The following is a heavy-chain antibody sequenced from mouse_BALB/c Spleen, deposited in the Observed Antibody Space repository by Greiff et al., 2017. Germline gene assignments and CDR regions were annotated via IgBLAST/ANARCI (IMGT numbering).Heavy chain of an antibody. J-gene: IGHJ3*01. CDR3: ARNRDGNYEGVSY. Sequence: EVKLMESGGGLVQPGGSRKLSCAASGFTFSSFGMHWVRQAPEKGLEWVAYISSGSSTIYYADTVKGRFTISRDNPKNTLFLQMTSLRSEDTAMYYCARNRDGNYEGVSYWGQGTLVTVSA. CDR2: ISSGSSTI. CDR1: GFTFSSFG. V-gene: IGHV5-17*02. D-gene: IGHD2-1*01.